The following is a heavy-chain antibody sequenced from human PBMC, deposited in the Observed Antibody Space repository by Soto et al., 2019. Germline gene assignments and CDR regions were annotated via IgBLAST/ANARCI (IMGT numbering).Heavy chain of an antibody. J-gene: IGHJ6*02. CDR3: ARGGYYDSSGSRNYFYYGMNV. D-gene: IGHD3-22*01. Sequence: QVQLVQSGAEVKKPGASVKVSCKASGYTFSSYGINWVRQAPGQGLEWLGWVSPYDGYTNYAQILQGRVSMTTDTSTKTAYIEVRSLRSDDTAVYYCARGGYYDSSGSRNYFYYGMNVWGQGTTVTVSS. CDR1: GYTFSSYG. CDR2: VSPYDGYT. V-gene: IGHV1-18*01.